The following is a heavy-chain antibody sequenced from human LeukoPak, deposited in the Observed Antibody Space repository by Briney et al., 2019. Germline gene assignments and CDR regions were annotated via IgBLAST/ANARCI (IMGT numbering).Heavy chain of an antibody. CDR1: GFTVCASY. CDR2: IYSGGNT. V-gene: IGHV3-66*04. Sequence: GGSLRLSCAVSGFTVCASYMSWVRQAPGKGLEWVSVIYSGGNTGYAQKFQGRVTMTRNTSISTAYMELSSLRASDSAMYYCARHDGGGHSCFDYWGQGTLLTVSS. J-gene: IGHJ4*02. D-gene: IGHD3-10*01. CDR3: ARHDGGGHSCFDY.